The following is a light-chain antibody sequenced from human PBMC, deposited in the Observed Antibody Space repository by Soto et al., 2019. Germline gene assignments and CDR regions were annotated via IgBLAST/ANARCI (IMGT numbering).Light chain of an antibody. CDR1: QSVLYSSSNRNY. V-gene: IGKV4-1*01. CDR2: WAS. Sequence: DIVMTQSPDSLAVSLGERATINCKSSQSVLYSSSNRNYLAWYQQKPGQPPKLLIYWASTRESGVPDRFSGSGSGTAFTPTISSLQADDVAVYYCQQYYSRPPWTFGQGTKVEIK. CDR3: QQYYSRPPWT. J-gene: IGKJ1*01.